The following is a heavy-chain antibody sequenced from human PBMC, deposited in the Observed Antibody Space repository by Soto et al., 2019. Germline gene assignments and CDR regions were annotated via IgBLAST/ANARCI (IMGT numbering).Heavy chain of an antibody. D-gene: IGHD2-21*02. J-gene: IGHJ6*02. CDR3: ARDLWGYCGTDCYPLDV. V-gene: IGHV4-59*01. Sequence: SETLSLTCTVSGGSISGYYWSWIRQPPGKGLEWIGYMYNTGSTVYNPSFESRVTISVDTSKNQFSLKLNSVTAADTAVYYCARDLWGYCGTDCYPLDVWGQGTTVTVSS. CDR2: MYNTGST. CDR1: GGSISGYY.